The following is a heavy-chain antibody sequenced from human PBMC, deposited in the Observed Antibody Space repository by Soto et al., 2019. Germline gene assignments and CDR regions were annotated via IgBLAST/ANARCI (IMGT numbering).Heavy chain of an antibody. Sequence: ASVKVSCKVSGYTLTELSMHWVRQAPGKGLEWMGGFDPEDGETIYAQKFQGRVTMTEDTSTDTAYMELSSLRSEDTAVYYCAQAGDYESGFDYCGQGTLATVSS. V-gene: IGHV1-24*01. CDR3: AQAGDYESGFDY. CDR2: FDPEDGET. J-gene: IGHJ4*02. CDR1: GYTLTELS. D-gene: IGHD4-17*01.